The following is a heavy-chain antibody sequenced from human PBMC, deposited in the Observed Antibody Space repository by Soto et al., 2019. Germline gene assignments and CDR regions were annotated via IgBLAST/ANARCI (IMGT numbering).Heavy chain of an antibody. J-gene: IGHJ4*02. CDR2: LSYDGSNK. CDR3: ATENIGSHWGLLEFDY. CDR1: VFHFNDHA. Sequence: GSLRLYGAASVFHFNDHAMHWVRQAPGKGLEWVAVLSYDGSNKKYADSVRGRFTISRDNSENTLYLQMDGLRPEDTALYFCATENIGSHWGLLEFDYWGQGTSVTVS. D-gene: IGHD7-27*01. V-gene: IGHV3-30*03.